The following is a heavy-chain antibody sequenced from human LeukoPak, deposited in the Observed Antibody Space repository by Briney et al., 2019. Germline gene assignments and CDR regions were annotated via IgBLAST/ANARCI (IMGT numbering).Heavy chain of an antibody. CDR3: ARDWVDYDFWSGYPTLYYSAYYYYGMDV. J-gene: IGHJ6*02. V-gene: IGHV4-4*07. CDR2: IYTSGST. CDR1: GGSFSGYY. Sequence: SETLSLTCAVYGGSFSGYYWSWIRQPAGKGLEWIGRIYTSGSTNYNPSLKSRVTVSVDTSKNQFSLKLSSVTAADTAVYYCARDWVDYDFWSGYPTLYYSAYYYYGMDVWGQGTTVTVSS. D-gene: IGHD3-3*01.